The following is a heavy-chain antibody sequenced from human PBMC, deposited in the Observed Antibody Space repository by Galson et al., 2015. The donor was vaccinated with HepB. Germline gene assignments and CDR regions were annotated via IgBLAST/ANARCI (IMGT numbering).Heavy chain of an antibody. J-gene: IGHJ4*02. V-gene: IGHV3-23*01. CDR2: ISGSGGST. Sequence: SLRLSCAASGFTFSSYAMSWVRQAPGKGLEWVSAISGSGGSTYYADSVKGRFTISRDNSKNTLYLQMNSLRAEDTAVYYCVKLMVVAATGFDYWGQGTLVTVSS. D-gene: IGHD2-15*01. CDR1: GFTFSSYA. CDR3: VKLMVVAATGFDY.